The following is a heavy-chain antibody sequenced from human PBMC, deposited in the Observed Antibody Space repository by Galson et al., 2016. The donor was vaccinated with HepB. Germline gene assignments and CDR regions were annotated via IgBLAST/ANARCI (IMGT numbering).Heavy chain of an antibody. D-gene: IGHD6-19*01. Sequence: QSGAEVKKPGESLRISCMGSGCNLITYWISWVRQMPGKGLEWMGSIDPSDSYTNYSPSFQGHVTISTDRSISTAYLQWSSLKASDTAIYYCAIRLYSSGSFDYWGQGTLVTVSS. V-gene: IGHV5-10-1*01. J-gene: IGHJ4*03. CDR1: GCNLITYW. CDR2: IDPSDSYT. CDR3: AIRLYSSGSFDY.